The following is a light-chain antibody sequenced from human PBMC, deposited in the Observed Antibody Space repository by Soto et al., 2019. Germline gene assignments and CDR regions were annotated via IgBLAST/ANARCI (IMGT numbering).Light chain of an antibody. CDR1: QSVSSSY. V-gene: IGKV3-20*01. CDR3: QQYFNSLFI. J-gene: IGKJ3*01. CDR2: AAS. Sequence: IVLTQSPGTLSLSPGERATLSCRSSQSVSSSYLAWYQQKPGQAPRLLIYAASSRATGIPDRFSGSGSGTDFTLTISRLEPEDVAVYYCQQYFNSLFIFGPGTKVDIK.